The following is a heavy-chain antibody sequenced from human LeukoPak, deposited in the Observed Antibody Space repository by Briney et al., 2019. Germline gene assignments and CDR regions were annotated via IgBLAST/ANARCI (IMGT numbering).Heavy chain of an antibody. CDR1: GGTFSSYV. CDR3: ARNLYGGNSWDVFDY. CDR2: IMPISGTA. J-gene: IGHJ4*02. Sequence: ASVKVSCKASGGTFSSYVINWVRQAPGQGLEWMGGIMPISGTADHAQKFQGRVTITADKSTSTAYMELSSLRSEDTAVYYCARNLYGGNSWDVFDYWDQGTLVTVSS. V-gene: IGHV1-69*06. D-gene: IGHD4-23*01.